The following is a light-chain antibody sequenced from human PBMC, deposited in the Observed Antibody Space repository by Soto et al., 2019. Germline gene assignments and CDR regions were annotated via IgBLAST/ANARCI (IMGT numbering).Light chain of an antibody. J-gene: IGKJ1*01. V-gene: IGKV1-39*01. Sequence: DIQMTQSPTSLSASVGDRVTITCRASQDINSYLTWYQHKPGKAPKLLIYSATVLQSGVPSRFSGSGSGTDFTLTISRLQPEDSATYYCQQTYTIPWTFGQGTKVDIK. CDR2: SAT. CDR1: QDINSY. CDR3: QQTYTIPWT.